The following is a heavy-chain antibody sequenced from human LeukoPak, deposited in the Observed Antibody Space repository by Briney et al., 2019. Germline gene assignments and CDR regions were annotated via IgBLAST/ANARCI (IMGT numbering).Heavy chain of an antibody. CDR2: IKPDGSHI. V-gene: IGHV3-7*01. Sequence: GGSLRLSCAASGFTFGTYWMNWVRQAPGRGLEWVANIKPDGSHIYYVDSVKGRFTISRDNAKNSLYLQIISLRAEDTAIYYCATDASGDSYADYWGQGTQVTVSS. J-gene: IGHJ4*02. D-gene: IGHD5-18*01. CDR3: ATDASGDSYADY. CDR1: GFTFGTYW.